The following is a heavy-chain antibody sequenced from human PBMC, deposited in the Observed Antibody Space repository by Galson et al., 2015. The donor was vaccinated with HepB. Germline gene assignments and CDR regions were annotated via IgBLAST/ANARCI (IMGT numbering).Heavy chain of an antibody. D-gene: IGHD3-22*01. CDR3: ARDLSTSGYYDY. V-gene: IGHV4-4*07. Sequence: ETLSLTCTVSGGSISSYYWSWVRQPAGKGLEWIGRIYTSGSTNYNPSLKSRVTMSVDTSKNQFSLKLSSVTAADTAVYYCARDLSTSGYYDYWGQGTLVTVSS. CDR2: IYTSGST. CDR1: GGSISSYY. J-gene: IGHJ4*02.